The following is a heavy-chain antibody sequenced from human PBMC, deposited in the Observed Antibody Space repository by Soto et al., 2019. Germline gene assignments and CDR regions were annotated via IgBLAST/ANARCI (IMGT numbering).Heavy chain of an antibody. J-gene: IGHJ4*02. CDR2: ISHDGRNK. V-gene: IGHV3-30*03. D-gene: IGHD3-10*01. CDR3: ARDGIERGSGSFATR. CDR1: GFTFSSYG. Sequence: PGGSLRLSCAASGFTFSSYGMHWVRQAPGKGLERVAVISHDGRNKDYADSAKGRFTISRDNSKSTLYLQMNSLRTEDTAVYYCARDGIERGSGSFATRWGQGTQVTVS.